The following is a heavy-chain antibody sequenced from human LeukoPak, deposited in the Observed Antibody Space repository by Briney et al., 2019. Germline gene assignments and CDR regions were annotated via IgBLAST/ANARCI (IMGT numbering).Heavy chain of an antibody. D-gene: IGHD1-14*01. Sequence: GGSLRLSCAVSGFTFSTYSMTWVRQAPGKGLEWVSSITGSGGSTYYADSAKGRFTISRDNSKNTLYLEMNSLRAEDTAVYYCAKRKPHYFDGWGQGTLVTVSS. J-gene: IGHJ4*02. CDR3: AKRKPHYFDG. CDR1: GFTFSTYS. CDR2: ITGSGGST. V-gene: IGHV3-23*01.